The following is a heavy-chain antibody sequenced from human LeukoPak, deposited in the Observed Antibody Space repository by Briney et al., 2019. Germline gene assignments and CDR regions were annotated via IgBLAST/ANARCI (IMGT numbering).Heavy chain of an antibody. V-gene: IGHV4-61*02. CDR2: IYTSGST. CDR1: GGSISSDNYY. CDR3: ARARFGEPKDYYYYMDV. J-gene: IGHJ6*03. Sequence: SQTLSLTCTVSGGSISSDNYYWSWIRQPAGKGLEWIGRIYTSGSTNYNPSLKSRVTISVDTSKNQFSLKLSSVTAADTAVYYCARARFGEPKDYYYYMDVWGKGTTVTISS. D-gene: IGHD3-10*01.